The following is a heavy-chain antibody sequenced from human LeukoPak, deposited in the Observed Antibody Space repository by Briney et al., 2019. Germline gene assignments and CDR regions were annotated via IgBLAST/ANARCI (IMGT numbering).Heavy chain of an antibody. V-gene: IGHV3-48*04. CDR3: AREAMTYMVRGVLDY. Sequence: HTGGSLRLSCAASGFTFSSYSMNWVRQAPGKGQEWVSYISSSSSTIYYADSVKGRFTISRDNAKNSLYLQMNSLRAEDTAVYYCAREAMTYMVRGVLDYWGQGTLVTVSS. J-gene: IGHJ4*02. D-gene: IGHD3-10*01. CDR2: ISSSSSTI. CDR1: GFTFSSYS.